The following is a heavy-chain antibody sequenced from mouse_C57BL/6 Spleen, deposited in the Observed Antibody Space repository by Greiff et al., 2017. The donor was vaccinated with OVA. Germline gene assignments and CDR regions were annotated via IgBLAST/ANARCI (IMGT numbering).Heavy chain of an antibody. CDR3: TRGDGNYDFDY. CDR1: GFTFSSYA. D-gene: IGHD2-1*01. V-gene: IGHV5S21*01. J-gene: IGHJ2*01. Sequence: EVMLVESGEGLVKPGGSLKLSCAASGFTFSSYAMSWVRQTPEKRLEWVAYISSGGDYIYYADTVKGRFTISRDNARNTLYLQMSSLKSEDTAMYYCTRGDGNYDFDYWGQGTTLTVSS. CDR2: ISSGGDYI.